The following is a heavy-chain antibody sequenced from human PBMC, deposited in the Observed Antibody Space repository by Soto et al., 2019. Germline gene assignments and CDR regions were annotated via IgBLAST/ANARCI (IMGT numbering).Heavy chain of an antibody. V-gene: IGHV4-59*01. CDR1: AGSISSYY. J-gene: IGHJ3*01. CDR2: IYNSGRT. Sequence: SETLSLTCTVSAGSISSYYWSWFRQPPGKGLEWIGYIYNSGRTNYNPSLKSRVTISVDTSKSQLSLKVSSVTAADTAVYYCARDALGASDLWSQGTMVSV. CDR3: ARDALGASDL.